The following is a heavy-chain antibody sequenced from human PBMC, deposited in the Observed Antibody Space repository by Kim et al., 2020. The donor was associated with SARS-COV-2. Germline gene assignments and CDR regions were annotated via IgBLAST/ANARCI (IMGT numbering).Heavy chain of an antibody. CDR1: GFSFSNYW. J-gene: IGHJ4*02. D-gene: IGHD1-1*01. CDR2: INVEGTNT. Sequence: GGSLRLSCAPSGFSFSNYWMHWVRLAPGEGLVWVSRINVEGTNTYYADSVRGRFTISRDNAKNTLFLQMNSLRDDDTGLYYCTRGWKEGFDFWGQGLLVT. V-gene: IGHV3-74*01. CDR3: TRGWKEGFDF.